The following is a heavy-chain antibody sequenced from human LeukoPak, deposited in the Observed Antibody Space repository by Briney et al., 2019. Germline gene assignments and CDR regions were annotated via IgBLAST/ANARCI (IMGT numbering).Heavy chain of an antibody. D-gene: IGHD3-10*01. V-gene: IGHV1-2*06. CDR3: ARDRSGILGYYYNGMDV. CDR1: GYTFTGYH. J-gene: IGHJ6*02. Sequence: ASVKVSCKASGYTFTGYHVHWVRQAPGQGLEWLGRINPNSGVTNYAQKFQGRVTMTRHTSITTAHMELSRMRYDDTAVYYCARDRSGILGYYYNGMDVWGQGTTVTVSS. CDR2: INPNSGVT.